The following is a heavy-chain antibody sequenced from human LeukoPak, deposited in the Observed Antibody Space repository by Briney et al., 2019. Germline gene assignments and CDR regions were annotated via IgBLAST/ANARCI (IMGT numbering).Heavy chain of an antibody. V-gene: IGHV1-69*06. CDR1: GGTFSNHA. CDR2: IIPMCNTP. J-gene: IGHJ4*02. CDR3: ATLVYSSGNVFDY. Sequence: SVKVSCKASGGTFSNHAISWVRQAPGQGLEWMGEIIPMCNTPYYAQKFQGRVTMTEDTSTDTAYMELSSLRSEDTAVYYCATLVYSSGNVFDYWGQGTLVTVSS. D-gene: IGHD6-19*01.